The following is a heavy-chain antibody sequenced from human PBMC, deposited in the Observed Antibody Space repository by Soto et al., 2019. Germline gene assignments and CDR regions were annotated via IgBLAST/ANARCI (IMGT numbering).Heavy chain of an antibody. CDR2: IYPGDSDT. V-gene: IGHV5-51*01. CDR3: ARLLTHRAIVVVTNHFDY. Sequence: EVQLVQSGAEVKKPGESLKISCKGSGYSFTSYWIGWVRQMPGKGLEWMGIIYPGDSDTRYSPSFQGQVTISADKSISTAYLQWSSLKASDTAMYYCARLLTHRAIVVVTNHFDYWGQGTLVTVSS. J-gene: IGHJ4*02. CDR1: GYSFTSYW. D-gene: IGHD3-22*01.